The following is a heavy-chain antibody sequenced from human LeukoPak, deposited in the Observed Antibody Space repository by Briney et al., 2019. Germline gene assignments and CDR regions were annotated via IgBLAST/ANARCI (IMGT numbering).Heavy chain of an antibody. Sequence: SVKVSCKASGGTFSSYAISWVRQAPGQGLEWMGGIIPIFGTANYAQKFQGRVTITTDESTSTAYMELSSLRSEDTAVYYCARGEDTAMVPDYWGQGTLVTVSS. CDR3: ARGEDTAMVPDY. CDR1: GGTFSSYA. D-gene: IGHD5-18*01. CDR2: IIPIFGTA. J-gene: IGHJ4*02. V-gene: IGHV1-69*05.